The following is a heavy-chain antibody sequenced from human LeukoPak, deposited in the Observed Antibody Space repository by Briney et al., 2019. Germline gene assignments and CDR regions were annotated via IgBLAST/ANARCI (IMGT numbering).Heavy chain of an antibody. J-gene: IGHJ4*02. V-gene: IGHV3-23*01. CDR3: AKDIAQGYTFGSIEQDY. CDR2: ISESGSGT. D-gene: IGHD5-18*01. CDR1: GFTVSSNY. Sequence: GGSLRLSCAASGFTVSSNYMSWVRQAPGKGLEWVSAISESGSGTYYADSVKGRFTISRDNSKDTLSLQMNSLRAEDTAVYYCAKDIAQGYTFGSIEQDYWGQGTLVTVSS.